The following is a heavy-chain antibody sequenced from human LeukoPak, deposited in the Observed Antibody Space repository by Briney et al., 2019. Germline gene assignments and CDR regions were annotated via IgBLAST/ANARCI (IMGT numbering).Heavy chain of an antibody. CDR1: GGSISSYY. D-gene: IGHD6-6*01. J-gene: IGHJ4*02. V-gene: IGHV4-59*01. CDR3: ASSNTAARQDY. CDR2: IYYSGST. Sequence: SETLSLTCTVSGGSISSYYWSWIRQPPGKGLEWIGYIYYSGSTNYNPSLKSRVTISVDTSKNQFSLKLTSVTAADTAVYYCASSNTAARQDYWGQGTLVTVSS.